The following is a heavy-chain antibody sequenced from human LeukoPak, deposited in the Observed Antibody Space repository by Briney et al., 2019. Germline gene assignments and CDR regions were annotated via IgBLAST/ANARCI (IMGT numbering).Heavy chain of an antibody. V-gene: IGHV4-38-2*02. J-gene: IGHJ4*02. CDR3: ARAGYGDSDFDY. Sequence: PSETLSLTCTVSGYSISTSYYWGWIRQPPGKGLEWIGSIYHSGNTYYNPSLKSRVTISVDTSKNQFSLKLNSVTAADTAVYYCARAGYGDSDFDYWGQGTLVTVSS. D-gene: IGHD4-17*01. CDR2: IYHSGNT. CDR1: GYSISTSYY.